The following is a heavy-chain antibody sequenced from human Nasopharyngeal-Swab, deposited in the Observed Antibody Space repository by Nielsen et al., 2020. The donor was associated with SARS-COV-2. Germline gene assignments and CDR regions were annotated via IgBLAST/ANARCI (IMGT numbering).Heavy chain of an antibody. D-gene: IGHD6-6*01. V-gene: IGHV3-23*03. Sequence: GGSLRLSCVVSGFTFSNYAMSWVRQAPGKGLEWVSVIYSGGNSTYYADSVKGRFAISRDNSKNTVYLQMNSLRAEDTAVYYCAKGTYSGSPGGMDVWGQGTTVTVSS. CDR1: GFTFSNYA. CDR2: IYSGGNST. J-gene: IGHJ6*02. CDR3: AKGTYSGSPGGMDV.